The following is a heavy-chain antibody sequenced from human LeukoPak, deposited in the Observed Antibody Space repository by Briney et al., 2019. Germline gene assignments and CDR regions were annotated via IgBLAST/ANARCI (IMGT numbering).Heavy chain of an antibody. Sequence: ASVKVSCKASGYTFTSFGISWVRQAPGQGLEWMGWISANNGNTKYGQKLQGRVTMTTDTSTSTAYMELRSLRTDDTAVYYCARDSNVAYSSGWYPGYGGQGTLVTVSS. CDR1: GYTFTSFG. CDR2: ISANNGNT. J-gene: IGHJ4*02. D-gene: IGHD6-19*01. V-gene: IGHV1-18*01. CDR3: ARDSNVAYSSGWYPGY.